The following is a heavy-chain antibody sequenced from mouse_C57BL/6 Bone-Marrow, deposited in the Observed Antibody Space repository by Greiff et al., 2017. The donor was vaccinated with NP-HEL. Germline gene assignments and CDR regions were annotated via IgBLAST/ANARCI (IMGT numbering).Heavy chain of an antibody. CDR2: IDPSDSYT. CDR1: GYTFTSYW. V-gene: IGHV1-69*01. J-gene: IGHJ3*01. D-gene: IGHD1-1*01. CDR3: ARGDYYGIL. Sequence: QVQLQQPGAELVMPGASVKLSCKASGYTFTSYWMHWVKQRPGQGLEWIGEIDPSDSYTNYNQKFKGKSTLTVDKSSSTAYMQLSSLTSEDSAVYYCARGDYYGILWGQGTLVTVSA.